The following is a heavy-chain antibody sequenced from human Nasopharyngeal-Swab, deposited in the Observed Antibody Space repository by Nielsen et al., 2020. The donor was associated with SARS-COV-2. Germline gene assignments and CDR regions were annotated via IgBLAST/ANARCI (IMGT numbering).Heavy chain of an antibody. CDR3: ASSGGSTMTYYFDY. D-gene: IGHD5/OR15-5a*01. CDR1: GYTLTELS. CDR2: FDPEDGET. J-gene: IGHJ4*02. V-gene: IGHV1-24*01. Sequence: ASVKVSCKVSGYTLTELSMHWVRQAPGKGLEWVGGFDPEDGETIYAQKFQGRVTMTEDTSTDTAYMELSSLRSEDTAVYYCASSGGSTMTYYFDYWGQGTLVTVSS.